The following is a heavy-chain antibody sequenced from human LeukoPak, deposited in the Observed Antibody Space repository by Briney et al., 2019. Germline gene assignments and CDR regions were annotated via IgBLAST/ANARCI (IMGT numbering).Heavy chain of an antibody. CDR2: IYYSGIT. CDR3: ARHRGYCSSTSCHPFDY. J-gene: IGHJ4*02. V-gene: IGHV4-39*01. CDR1: GGSLSNSIYY. D-gene: IGHD2-2*01. Sequence: SETLSLTCTVSGGSLSNSIYYWGWIRQPPGKGLEWVGSIYYSGITYYSPSLKSRVTMSVDTSKNQFSLKLSSVTAADTAVYYCARHRGYCSSTSCHPFDYWGQGTLVTVSS.